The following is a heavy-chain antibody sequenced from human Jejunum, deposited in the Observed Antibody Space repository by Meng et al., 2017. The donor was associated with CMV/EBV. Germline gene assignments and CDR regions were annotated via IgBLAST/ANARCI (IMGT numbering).Heavy chain of an antibody. V-gene: IGHV3-30*04. CDR3: ARDRYGVVRGVGF. CDR1: GFTFRTYA. D-gene: IGHD3-10*01. CDR2: MAYDGSNE. J-gene: IGHJ4*02. Sequence: SGFTFRTYAMHWVRQAPGKGLEWVAVMAYDGSNEYYADSVRGRFTISRDNSKNTLYLQMNSLRPEDTAVYYCARDRYGVVRGVGFWGQGTLVTVSS.